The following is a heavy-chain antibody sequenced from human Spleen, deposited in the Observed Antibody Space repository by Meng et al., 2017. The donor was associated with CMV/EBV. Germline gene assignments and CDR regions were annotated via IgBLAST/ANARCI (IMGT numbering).Heavy chain of an antibody. V-gene: IGHV6-1*01. Sequence: QVHLPQSRPGLLKPSQTPSLTCATSGDSVSRDVAAWNWVRNSPWRGLEWLGRTYYRSKWHYAYAASVKGRMTINPDTSKNQFSLLLNSVTPEDTAVYYCARDPEYSYSILDHWGQGTLVTVSS. D-gene: IGHD1-26*01. J-gene: IGHJ4*02. CDR3: ARDPEYSYSILDH. CDR1: GDSVSRDVAA. CDR2: TYYRSKWHY.